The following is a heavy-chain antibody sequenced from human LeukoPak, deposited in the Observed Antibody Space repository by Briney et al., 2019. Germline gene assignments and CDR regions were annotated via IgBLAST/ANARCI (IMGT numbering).Heavy chain of an antibody. CDR3: ARDFQVNPYYFDY. V-gene: IGHV1-18*01. D-gene: IGHD4-23*01. CDR1: GYTFTTYG. CDR2: ISTYNDDT. J-gene: IGHJ4*02. Sequence: ASVKVSCKASGYTFTTYGISWVRQAPGQGLEWMGWISTYNDDTSYAQKLQDRLTMTTDTSTSIAYMELRSLRSDDTAVYYCARDFQVNPYYFDYWGQGTLVTVSS.